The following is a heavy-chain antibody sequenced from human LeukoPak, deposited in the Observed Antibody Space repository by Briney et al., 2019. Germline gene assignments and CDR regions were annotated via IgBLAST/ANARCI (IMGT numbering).Heavy chain of an antibody. V-gene: IGHV3-21*01. Sequence: GGSLRLSCTVSGFTFSSYSMNWVRQGPGKGLEWFSSISSSSDYIYYADSVKGRFTISRDNAKNSLYLQMNSLRAEDTAVYYCSRDPLAHHYTNSAYRSPWGQGTLVIVS. J-gene: IGHJ5*02. CDR3: SRDPLAHHYTNSAYRSP. CDR2: ISSSSDYI. CDR1: GFTFSSYS. D-gene: IGHD3-22*01.